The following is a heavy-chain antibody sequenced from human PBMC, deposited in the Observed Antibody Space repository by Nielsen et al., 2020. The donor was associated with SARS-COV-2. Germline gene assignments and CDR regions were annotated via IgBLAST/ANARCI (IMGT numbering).Heavy chain of an antibody. CDR3: ARGSTLDPRTYDY. D-gene: IGHD1-1*01. V-gene: IGHV3-23*01. J-gene: IGHJ4*02. CDR1: GFTFSSYA. CDR2: ISGSGGST. Sequence: GESLKISCAASGFTFSSYAMSWVRQAPGKGLEWVSAISGSGGSTYYADSVKGRFTISRDNSKNTLYLQMNSLRANDTAVYFCARGSTLDPRTYDYWGQGTLVTVSS.